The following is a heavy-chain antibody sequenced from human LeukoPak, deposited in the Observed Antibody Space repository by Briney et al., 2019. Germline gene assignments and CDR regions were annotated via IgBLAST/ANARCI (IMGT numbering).Heavy chain of an antibody. CDR1: GFTVSSKY. Sequence: GGSLRLSCAASGFTVSSKYMSWVRQAPGKGLEWVSVIYSGGSTYYADSVKGRFTISRHNSKNTLYLQMNSLRAEDTAVYYCARAAAGTSPDYWGQGTLVTVSS. V-gene: IGHV3-53*04. CDR2: IYSGGST. CDR3: ARAAAGTSPDY. J-gene: IGHJ4*02. D-gene: IGHD6-13*01.